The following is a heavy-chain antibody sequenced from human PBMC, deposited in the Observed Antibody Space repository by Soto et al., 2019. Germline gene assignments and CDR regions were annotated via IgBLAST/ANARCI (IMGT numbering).Heavy chain of an antibody. J-gene: IGHJ6*02. Sequence: VQLLESGGGLVQPGGSLRLSCAASGFTFSSYAMSWVRQAPGKSLEWIGNILYSEKKYYNPSLKSRVTISLDTSKNQFSLKVNSVTAADTAVYYCVRDRGTTLRMDVWGQGTTVTVSS. CDR2: ILYSEKK. CDR3: VRDRGTTLRMDV. CDR1: GFTFSSYA. V-gene: IGHV4-31*02. D-gene: IGHD1-26*01.